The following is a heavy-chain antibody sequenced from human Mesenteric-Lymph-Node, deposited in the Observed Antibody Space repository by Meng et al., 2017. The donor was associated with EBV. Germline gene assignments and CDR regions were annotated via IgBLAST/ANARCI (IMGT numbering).Heavy chain of an antibody. CDR2: INHSGST. Sequence: VLLNQWGAGLLKPSETLALTGAVYGGSFSGYYWSWIRQPPGKGLEWIGEINHSGSTNYNPSLKSRVTISVDTSKNQFSLKLSSVTAADTAVYYCARVSLIWGGATLWGQGTLVTVSS. CDR3: ARVSLIWGGATL. CDR1: GGSFSGYY. J-gene: IGHJ4*02. V-gene: IGHV4-34*01. D-gene: IGHD3-16*01.